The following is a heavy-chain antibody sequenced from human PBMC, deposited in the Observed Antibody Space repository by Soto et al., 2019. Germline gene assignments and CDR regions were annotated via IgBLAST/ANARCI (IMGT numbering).Heavy chain of an antibody. CDR2: IYYSGST. CDR3: ASSGQQLVRDAFDI. Sequence: TLSLTCTVSGGSISSGGYYWSWIRQHPGKGLEWIGYIYYSGSTYYNPSLKSRVTISVDTSKNQFSLKLSSVTAADTAVYYCASSGQQLVRDAFDIWGQGTKVTVSS. CDR1: GGSISSGGYY. V-gene: IGHV4-31*03. D-gene: IGHD6-13*01. J-gene: IGHJ3*02.